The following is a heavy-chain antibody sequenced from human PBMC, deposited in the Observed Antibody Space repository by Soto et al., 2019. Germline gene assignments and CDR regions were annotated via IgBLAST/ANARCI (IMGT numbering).Heavy chain of an antibody. J-gene: IGHJ6*03. CDR2: MNPNSGNT. CDR1: GYTFTSFD. Sequence: ASVKVSCKASGYTFTSFDINWVRQAPGQGLEWMGWMNPNSGNTGYAQKFQGRVTMTRNTSISTAYMDLGSLRSEDTAMYYCSRSSGRLGGLHMDVWGKGTTVTVSS. V-gene: IGHV1-8*01. CDR3: SRSSGRLGGLHMDV. D-gene: IGHD3-16*01.